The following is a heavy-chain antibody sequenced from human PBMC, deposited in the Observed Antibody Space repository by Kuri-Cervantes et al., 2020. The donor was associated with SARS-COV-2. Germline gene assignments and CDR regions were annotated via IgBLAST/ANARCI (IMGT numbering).Heavy chain of an antibody. Sequence: GESLKISCAASEFTFSSYTMHWVRQAPGKGLEWVAVISYDGSNKYYADSVKGRFTISRDNSKNTLYLQMNSLRAEDTAVYYCVRDGDHWNFDYWGQGTLVTVSS. CDR2: ISYDGSNK. J-gene: IGHJ4*02. D-gene: IGHD1-1*01. CDR3: VRDGDHWNFDY. CDR1: EFTFSSYT. V-gene: IGHV3-30*01.